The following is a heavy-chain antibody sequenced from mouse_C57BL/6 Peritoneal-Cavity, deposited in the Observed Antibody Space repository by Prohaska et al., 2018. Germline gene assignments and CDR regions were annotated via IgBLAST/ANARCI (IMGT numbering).Heavy chain of an antibody. V-gene: IGHV6-3*01. CDR2: IRLKSDNYAT. Sequence: EVKLEESGGGLVQPGGSMKLSCVASGFTFSNYWMNWVRQSPEKGLEWVAQIRLKSDNYATHYAESVKGRFTISRDDSKSSVYLQMNNLRTEDTGIYYCTGPPRDYWGQGTSVTVSS. J-gene: IGHJ4*01. CDR1: GFTFSNYW. CDR3: TGPPRDY.